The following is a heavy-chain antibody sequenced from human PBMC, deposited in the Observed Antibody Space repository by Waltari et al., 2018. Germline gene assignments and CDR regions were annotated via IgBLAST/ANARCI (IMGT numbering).Heavy chain of an antibody. D-gene: IGHD6-19*01. V-gene: IGHV3-7*01. CDR2: IKEDGSKI. CDR3: ARDAPLYTTGWGYDY. CDR1: GLSISESW. Sequence: EVQLVESGGGLVQPGGSLRLSCEASGLSISESWMSWVRQAPGKGPELLADIKEDGSKIYYVGSVRGRFTISRDNAKNSLYLQMNSLRVEDTAVYYCARDAPLYTTGWGYDYWGQGILVTVSS. J-gene: IGHJ4*02.